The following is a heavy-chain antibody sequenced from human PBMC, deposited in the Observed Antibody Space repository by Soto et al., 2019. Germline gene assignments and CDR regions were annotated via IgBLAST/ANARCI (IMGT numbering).Heavy chain of an antibody. J-gene: IGHJ6*02. D-gene: IGHD2-21*02. V-gene: IGHV3-30*18. CDR3: GKDRSYCGGDCYAYYFYGMDV. Sequence: GGSLRLSCAASGLTFSSYGMHWVRQAPGTGLEWVAAVSYAGSKNFYAESVKGRYTTSRDNPNNALYLQMTSRRAEDTAVYYWGKDRSYCGGDCYAYYFYGMDVWGQGTTVTVSS. CDR2: VSYAGSKN. CDR1: GLTFSSYG.